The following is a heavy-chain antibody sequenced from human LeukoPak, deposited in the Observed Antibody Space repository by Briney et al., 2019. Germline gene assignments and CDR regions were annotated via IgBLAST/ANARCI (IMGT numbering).Heavy chain of an antibody. D-gene: IGHD2-2*01. V-gene: IGHV3-21*01. CDR2: ISSSSSYI. J-gene: IGHJ4*02. CDR3: ATDPAVVVPAAMGIDY. CDR1: GFTFSSYS. Sequence: GGSLRLSCAASGFTFSSYSMNWVRQAPGKGLEWASSISSSSSYIYYADSVKGRFTISRDNAKNSLYLQMNSLRAEDTAVYYCATDPAVVVPAAMGIDYWGQGTLVTVSS.